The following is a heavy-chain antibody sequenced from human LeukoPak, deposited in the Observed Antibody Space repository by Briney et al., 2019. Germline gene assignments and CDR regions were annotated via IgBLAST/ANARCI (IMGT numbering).Heavy chain of an antibody. Sequence: GGSLRLSCAASGFTFNTHGMNWVRQAPGKGLEWVAIISYDGSHKLYAGSVKGRFTISRDYVENTLHLQMNSLRPEDTAVYYCAKSIYGSGTYIGVDYWGQGTVVTVSS. J-gene: IGHJ4*02. CDR2: ISYDGSHK. CDR3: AKSIYGSGTYIGVDY. D-gene: IGHD3-10*01. CDR1: GFTFNTHG. V-gene: IGHV3-30*18.